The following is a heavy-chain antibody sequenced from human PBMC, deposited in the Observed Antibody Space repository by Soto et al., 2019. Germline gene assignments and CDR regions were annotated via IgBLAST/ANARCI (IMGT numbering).Heavy chain of an antibody. J-gene: IGHJ4*02. CDR3: ARDLGGWPDY. D-gene: IGHD2-15*01. V-gene: IGHV1-3*01. CDR1: GYTLTSYA. Sequence: GASVKVSCKAYGYTLTSYAMHWVRQAPGQRLEWMGWINAGNGNTKYSQKFQGRVTITRDTSASTAYMELSSMRSEDTAVYYCARDLGGWPDYCGQGTLVTVSS. CDR2: INAGNGNT.